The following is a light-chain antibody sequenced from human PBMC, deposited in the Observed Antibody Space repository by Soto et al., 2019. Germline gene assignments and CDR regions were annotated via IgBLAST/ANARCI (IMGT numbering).Light chain of an antibody. J-gene: IGLJ2*01. CDR1: SSDVGGYNY. CDR3: SSYTSSNTPR. Sequence: QSVLTQPASVSGSPGQSITISCTGTSSDVGGYNYVSWYQQHPGKVHRLMIYDVSNRPSGVSNRFSGSKSGNTASLTIFGLQAEDEADYYCSSYTSSNTPRFGGGTKVTVL. V-gene: IGLV2-14*03. CDR2: DVS.